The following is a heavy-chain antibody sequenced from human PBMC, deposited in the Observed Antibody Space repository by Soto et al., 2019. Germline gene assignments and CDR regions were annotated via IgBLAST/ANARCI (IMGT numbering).Heavy chain of an antibody. CDR3: ARDGILTPGGYYYYYYMDV. D-gene: IGHD3-9*01. CDR2: INSDGSST. Sequence: GGSLRLSCAASGFTFSSYWMQWVRQAPGKGLVWVSRINSDGSSTSYADSVKGRFTISRDNAKNTLYLQMNSLRAEDTAVYYCARDGILTPGGYYYYYYMDVWGKGTTVTVSS. J-gene: IGHJ6*03. V-gene: IGHV3-74*01. CDR1: GFTFSSYW.